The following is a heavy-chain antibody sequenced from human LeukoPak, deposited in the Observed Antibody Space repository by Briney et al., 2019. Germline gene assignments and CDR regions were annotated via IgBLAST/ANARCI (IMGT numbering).Heavy chain of an antibody. CDR3: AKDPRRYSRTGGYFDY. D-gene: IGHD6-13*01. Sequence: GGSLRLSCVASGFTFSSYWMTWVRQAPGKGLEWVANIKTDGSQIYYVDSVKGRFTISRDNAKNSLYLQMSSLRAEDTAVYYCAKDPRRYSRTGGYFDYWGQGTLVTVSS. V-gene: IGHV3-7*01. CDR1: GFTFSSYW. CDR2: IKTDGSQI. J-gene: IGHJ4*02.